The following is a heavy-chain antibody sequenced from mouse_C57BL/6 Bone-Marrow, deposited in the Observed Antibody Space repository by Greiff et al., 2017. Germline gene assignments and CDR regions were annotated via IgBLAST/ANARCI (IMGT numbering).Heavy chain of an antibody. V-gene: IGHV1-81*01. J-gene: IGHJ4*01. CDR2: IYPRSGNT. D-gene: IGHD2-4*01. Sequence: VKLVESGAELARPGASVKLSCKASGYTFTSYGISWVKQRTGQGLEWIGEIYPRSGNTYYNEKFKGKATLTADKSSSTAYMELRSLTSEDSAVYFCARYDYYYAMDYWGQGTSVTVSS. CDR1: GYTFTSYG. CDR3: ARYDYYYAMDY.